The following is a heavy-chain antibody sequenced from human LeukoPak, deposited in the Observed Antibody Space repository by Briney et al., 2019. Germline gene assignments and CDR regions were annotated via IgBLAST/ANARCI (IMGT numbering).Heavy chain of an antibody. Sequence: SETLSLTCAVYGGSFSGYYWSWIRQPPGKGLEWIGEINHSGSTNYNPSIKSRVAIPVATSKKQFSLNLTSVTAADTAVYYCARLYIGGYSRSTNYNWFDPWGQGTLVTVSS. CDR1: GGSFSGYY. CDR2: INHSGST. V-gene: IGHV4-34*01. J-gene: IGHJ5*02. CDR3: ARLYIGGYSRSTNYNWFDP. D-gene: IGHD6-13*01.